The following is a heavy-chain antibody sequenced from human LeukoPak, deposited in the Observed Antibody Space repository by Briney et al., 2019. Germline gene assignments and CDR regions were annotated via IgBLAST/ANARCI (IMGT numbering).Heavy chain of an antibody. CDR1: GFTFSSYA. D-gene: IGHD6-13*01. CDR3: ARPATYSSSPDY. CDR2: ISSSSSYI. V-gene: IGHV3-21*01. J-gene: IGHJ4*02. Sequence: GGSLRLSCAASGFTFSSYAMHWVRQAPGKGLEWVSSISSSSSYIYYADSVKGRFTISRDNAKNSLYLQMNSLRAEDTAVYYCARPATYSSSPDYWGQGTLVTVSS.